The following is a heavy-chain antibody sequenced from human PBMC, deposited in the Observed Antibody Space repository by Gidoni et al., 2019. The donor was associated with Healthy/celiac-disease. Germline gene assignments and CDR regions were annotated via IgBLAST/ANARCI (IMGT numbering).Heavy chain of an antibody. V-gene: IGHV3-66*01. CDR3: ARALEYSTSFPFDY. J-gene: IGHJ4*02. Sequence: EVQLVASGGGLVQPGGSLSLSCAASGFTVSSTYMGWVRQAPGKGLEWVSFIYSGGSTYYADSVKGRFTISRDNSKNTLYLQMNSLRAEDTAVYYCARALEYSTSFPFDYWGQGTLVTVSS. CDR1: GFTVSSTY. CDR2: IYSGGST. D-gene: IGHD6-6*01.